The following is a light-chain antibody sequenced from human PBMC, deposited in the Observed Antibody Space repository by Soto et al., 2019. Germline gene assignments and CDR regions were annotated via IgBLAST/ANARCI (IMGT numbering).Light chain of an antibody. CDR1: QSLLYNNTYNY. J-gene: IGKJ5*01. V-gene: IGKV2-28*01. CDR2: FGS. CDR3: MQALQSLT. Sequence: EIVMTQSPLTLPATPGEPASVSCRSSQSLLYNNTYNYLDWYVQRPGQSPQLLIYFGSNRAPGVPDRFSGSGSGTDFTLKINRVEAEDVGTYYCMQALQSLTFGQGTRLEI.